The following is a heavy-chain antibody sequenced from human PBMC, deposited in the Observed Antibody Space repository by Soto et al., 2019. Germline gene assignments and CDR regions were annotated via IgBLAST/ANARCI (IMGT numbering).Heavy chain of an antibody. J-gene: IGHJ4*02. CDR1: GFTFSSYA. CDR3: ARGRLKCSSSSGSGH. Sequence: PGGSLRLSCAASGFTFSSYAMHWVRQAPGKGLEWVAVISYDGSNKYYADSVKGRFTISRDNSKNTLYLQMNSLRAEDTAVYYCARGRLKCSSSSGSGHWGQGTLVTVSS. D-gene: IGHD6-6*01. CDR2: ISYDGSNK. V-gene: IGHV3-30-3*01.